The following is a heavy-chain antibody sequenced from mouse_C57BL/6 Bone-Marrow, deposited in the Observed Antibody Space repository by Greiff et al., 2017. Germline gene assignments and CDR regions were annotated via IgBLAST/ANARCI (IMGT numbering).Heavy chain of an antibody. CDR1: EYEFPSYD. J-gene: IGHJ4*01. V-gene: IGHV5-2*01. CDR2: INSDGGST. Sequence: EVKLMESGGGLVQPGESLKLSCESNEYEFPSYDMSWVRKTPEKRLELVAAINSDGGSTYYPDTLDGRFIISRDNTKKTLYLQLGSLRSEDTALYYCARHGYGCVAMDYWGQGTSVTVSS. CDR3: ARHGYGCVAMDY. D-gene: IGHD2-2*01.